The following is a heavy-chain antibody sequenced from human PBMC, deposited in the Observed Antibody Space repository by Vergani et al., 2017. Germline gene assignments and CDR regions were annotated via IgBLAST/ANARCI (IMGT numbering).Heavy chain of an antibody. CDR3: ARRDYYDSSGYSD. Sequence: EVQLLESGGGLVQPGGSLRLSCAASGFTFSSYAMSWVRQAPGKGLEWVSAISGSGGSTYYADSVKGRFTISRDNSKNTLNLQMNSLRAEDTAVYYCARRDYYDSSGYSDWGQGTLVTVSS. CDR2: ISGSGGST. V-gene: IGHV3-23*01. D-gene: IGHD3-22*01. CDR1: GFTFSSYA. J-gene: IGHJ4*02.